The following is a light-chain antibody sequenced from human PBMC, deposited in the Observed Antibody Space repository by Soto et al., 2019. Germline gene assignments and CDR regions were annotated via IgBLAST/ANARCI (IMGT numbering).Light chain of an antibody. CDR3: QQYHNLILT. CDR2: DAS. J-gene: IGKJ4*01. V-gene: IGKV1-33*01. Sequence: DIQMTQSPSSLSASLGDSVTITCQASHDISNYLNWYQHKPGKAPKLLIYDASNLEAGVPSRFSGSGSGTDLVLTNHSLPPKDIATYYCQQYHNLILTCGGGTKGE. CDR1: HDISNY.